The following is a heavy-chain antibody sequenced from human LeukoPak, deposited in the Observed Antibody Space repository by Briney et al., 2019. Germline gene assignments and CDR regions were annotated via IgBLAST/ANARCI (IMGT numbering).Heavy chain of an antibody. V-gene: IGHV3-23*01. J-gene: IGHJ4*02. CDR1: GITFSNYV. CDR2: ISASGYTT. CDR3: AKEGFDY. Sequence: VQPGGSLRLSCAASGITFSNYVMSWVRQAPGKGLEWVSSISASGYTTYYADSVKGRFTISRDNSKNTLHLRMNSLRAEDTAIYYCAKEGFDYWGQGTLVTVSS.